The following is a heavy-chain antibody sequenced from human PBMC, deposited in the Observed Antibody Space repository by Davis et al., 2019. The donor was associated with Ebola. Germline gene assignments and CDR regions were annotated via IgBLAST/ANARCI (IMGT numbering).Heavy chain of an antibody. J-gene: IGHJ5*01. D-gene: IGHD1-26*01. CDR3: AREAGATTRIYDS. V-gene: IGHV1-18*01. CDR1: SYTFTSYG. Sequence: ASVKVSCKASSYTFTSYGISWVRQAPGQGLEWMGWISAYNGNTNYAQKLQGRVTMTTDTSRSTASMELRSLRSDDTAVYYCAREAGATTRIYDSWGQGTLVTVSS. CDR2: ISAYNGNT.